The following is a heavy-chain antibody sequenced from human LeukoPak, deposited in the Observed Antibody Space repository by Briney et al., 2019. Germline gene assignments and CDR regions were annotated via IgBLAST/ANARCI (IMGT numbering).Heavy chain of an antibody. Sequence: SETLSLTCTVSGGSISSYYWSWIRQPPGKGLEWIGYIYYSGITNYNPSLKSRVTISADTSKNQFSLKLRSVTAADTAVYYCARDLGGVGATHFDYWGQGTLVTVSS. CDR1: GGSISSYY. V-gene: IGHV4-59*01. J-gene: IGHJ4*02. CDR2: IYYSGIT. CDR3: ARDLGGVGATHFDY. D-gene: IGHD1-26*01.